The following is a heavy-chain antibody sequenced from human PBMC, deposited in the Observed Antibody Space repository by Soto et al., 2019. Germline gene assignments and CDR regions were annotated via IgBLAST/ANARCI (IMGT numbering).Heavy chain of an antibody. J-gene: IGHJ4*02. CDR2: ISAYNGNT. V-gene: IGHV1-18*01. D-gene: IGHD3-3*01. CDR1: GYTFTSYG. Sequence: ASVKVSCKASGYTFTSYGISWVRQAPGQGLEWMGWISAYNGNTNYAQKLQGRVTMTTDTSTSTAYMELRSLRSDDTAVYYCARDQERGHGYYDFWSGYYTAYPYYFDYWGQGTLVTVSS. CDR3: ARDQERGHGYYDFWSGYYTAYPYYFDY.